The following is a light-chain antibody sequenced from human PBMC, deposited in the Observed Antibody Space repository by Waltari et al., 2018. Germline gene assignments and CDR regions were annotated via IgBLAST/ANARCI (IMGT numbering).Light chain of an antibody. CDR2: AVS. CDR1: SSYAGNYKR. V-gene: IGLV2-23*02. Sequence: QSSLTQPASVSGSPGQSITIPCTGTSSYAGNYKRVSWYQQHPVKAPKLMIYAVSKRPSGVSDRFSGSKSGDMASLTISGLQPEDEAEYFCSSYAGSSKGVFGGGTKVTVL. CDR3: SSYAGSSKGV. J-gene: IGLJ2*01.